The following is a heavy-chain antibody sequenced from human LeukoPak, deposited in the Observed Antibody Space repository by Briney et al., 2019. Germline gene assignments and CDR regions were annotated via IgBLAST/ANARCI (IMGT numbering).Heavy chain of an antibody. V-gene: IGHV3-30*02. J-gene: IGHJ5*02. CDR2: IRYDGSNK. Sequence: GGSLRLSCAASGLTFRNHAIHWVRQAPGKGLEWVAFIRYDGSNKYYADSVKGRFTISRDNSKNTLYLQMNSLRAEDTAVYYCAKDTSPPKAWFVRWGQGTLVTVSS. CDR1: GLTFRNHA. CDR3: AKDTSPPKAWFVR.